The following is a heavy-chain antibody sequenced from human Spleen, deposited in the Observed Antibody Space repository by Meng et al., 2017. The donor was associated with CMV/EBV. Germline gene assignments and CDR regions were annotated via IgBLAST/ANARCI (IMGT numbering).Heavy chain of an antibody. CDR3: AKSFFGGVVGPLFDY. CDR2: IYSCGST. CDR1: GFTVSSNY. Sequence: GESLKISCAASGFTVSSNYMSWVRQAPGKGLEWVSVIYSCGSTYYADSVKGRVTISRDNSKNTLYLQMISLRAEDTAVYYCAKSFFGGVVGPLFDYWGQGTLVTVSS. J-gene: IGHJ4*02. D-gene: IGHD2-2*01. V-gene: IGHV3-53*01.